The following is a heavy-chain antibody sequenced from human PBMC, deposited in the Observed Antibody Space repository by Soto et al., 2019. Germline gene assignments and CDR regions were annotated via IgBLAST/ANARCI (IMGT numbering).Heavy chain of an antibody. CDR2: IYPGDSDT. V-gene: IGHV5-51*01. Sequence: GESLKISCKGSGYSFTSYWIGWVRQMPGKGLEWMGIIYPGDSDTRYSPSFQGQVTISADKSISTAYLQWSSLKASDTAMYYCARQRDCSGGSCYPRAPKRDAFDIWGQGTMVTVSS. CDR3: ARQRDCSGGSCYPRAPKRDAFDI. D-gene: IGHD2-15*01. CDR1: GYSFTSYW. J-gene: IGHJ3*02.